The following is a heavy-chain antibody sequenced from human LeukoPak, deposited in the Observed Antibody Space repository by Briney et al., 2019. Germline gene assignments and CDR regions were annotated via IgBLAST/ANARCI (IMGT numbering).Heavy chain of an antibody. CDR3: AKARRAVVVITTSDY. D-gene: IGHD3-22*01. J-gene: IGHJ4*02. CDR1: GFTFSSYA. Sequence: GGSLRLSCAASGFTFSSYAMSWVRQAPGKGLEWVSAISGSGGSTYYADSVKGRFTISRDNSKNTLYLQMNSLRAEDTAVYYCAKARRAVVVITTSDYWGQGTLVTVSS. CDR2: ISGSGGST. V-gene: IGHV3-23*01.